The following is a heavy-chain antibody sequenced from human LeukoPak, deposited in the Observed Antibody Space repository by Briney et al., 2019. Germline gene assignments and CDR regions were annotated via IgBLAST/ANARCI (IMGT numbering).Heavy chain of an antibody. CDR3: ARVRALGYSSSGIDP. J-gene: IGHJ5*02. V-gene: IGHV4-59*06. D-gene: IGHD6-13*01. CDR2: IYYSGST. CDR1: GGSISSYY. Sequence: SETLSLTCTVSGGSISSYYWSWIRQHPGKGLEWIGYIYYSGSTYYNPSLKSRVTISVDTSKNQFSLKLSSVTAADTAVYYCARVRALGYSSSGIDPWGQGTLVTVSS.